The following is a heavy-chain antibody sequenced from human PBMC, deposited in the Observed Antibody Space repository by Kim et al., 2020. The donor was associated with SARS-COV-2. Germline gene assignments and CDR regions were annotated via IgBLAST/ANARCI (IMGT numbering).Heavy chain of an antibody. Sequence: GGSLRLSCAASGFTFSSYAMSWVRQAPGKGLEWVSAISGSGGSTYYADSVKGRFTISRDNSKNTLYLQMNSLRAEDTAVYYCAKDLLNTAIPYYGMDVWGQGTTVTVSS. V-gene: IGHV3-23*01. CDR1: GFTFSSYA. CDR2: ISGSGGST. D-gene: IGHD5-18*01. CDR3: AKDLLNTAIPYYGMDV. J-gene: IGHJ6*02.